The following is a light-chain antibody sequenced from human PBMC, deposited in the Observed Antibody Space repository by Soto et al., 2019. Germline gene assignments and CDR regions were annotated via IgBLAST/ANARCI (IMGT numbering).Light chain of an antibody. J-gene: IGKJ4*01. Sequence: EIVRTQSPATLSVSPGERATLSCRASQSFSSNLAWYQQKPGQAPRLLIYGASTRANGIPARFSGSGSGTEFTLTISSLQSEDFAVYYCQQYNNWPLTFGGGTKVDIK. CDR1: QSFSSN. CDR3: QQYNNWPLT. V-gene: IGKV3-15*01. CDR2: GAS.